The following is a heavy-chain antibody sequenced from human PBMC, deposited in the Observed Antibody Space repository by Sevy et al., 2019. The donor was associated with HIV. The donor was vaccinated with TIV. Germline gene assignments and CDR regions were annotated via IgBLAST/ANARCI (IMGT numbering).Heavy chain of an antibody. Sequence: ASVKVSCKPSGYTFTAYYIHWVRQAPGQGLEWMGWINPNSGVSTYAQRFQGRVTMTRDTSISTAYMELTRLNSDDTAVYYCTLATIFKPNWFDPWGQGTLVTVSS. V-gene: IGHV1-2*02. CDR2: INPNSGVS. J-gene: IGHJ5*02. CDR3: TLATIFKPNWFDP. D-gene: IGHD5-12*01. CDR1: GYTFTAYY.